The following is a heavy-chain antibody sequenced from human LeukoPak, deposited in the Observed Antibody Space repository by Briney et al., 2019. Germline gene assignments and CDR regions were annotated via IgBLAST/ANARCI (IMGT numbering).Heavy chain of an antibody. CDR3: AGAYDSGPFHI. D-gene: IGHD3-16*01. V-gene: IGHV4-59*01. CDR2: IYNLRT. CDR1: GGSLSGFY. J-gene: IGHJ3*02. Sequence: SETLSLTCAVSGGSLSGFYWTWIRQPPGKGLEYIGYIYNLRTNYNPSLKSRVTISVDTSKNHFSLRLSSVTAADTAVYYCAGAYDSGPFHIWGQGTMVTVSS.